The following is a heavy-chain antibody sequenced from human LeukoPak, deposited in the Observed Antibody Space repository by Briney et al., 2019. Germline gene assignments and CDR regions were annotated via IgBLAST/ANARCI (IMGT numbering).Heavy chain of an antibody. CDR1: GYTFTGYH. J-gene: IGHJ4*02. CDR3: ARDGTAVAGAN. V-gene: IGHV1-69*06. CDR2: IIPIFGTA. D-gene: IGHD6-19*01. Sequence: GASVKVSCKASGYTFTGYHMHWVRQAPGQGLEWMGGIIPIFGTANYAQKFQGRVTITADKSTSTAYMELSSLRSEDTAVYYCARDGTAVAGANWGQGTLVTVSS.